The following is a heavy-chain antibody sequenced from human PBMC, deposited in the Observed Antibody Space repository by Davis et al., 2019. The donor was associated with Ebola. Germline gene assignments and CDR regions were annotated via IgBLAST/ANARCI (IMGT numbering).Heavy chain of an antibody. CDR3: AKSSPHGSGSYPDY. J-gene: IGHJ4*02. V-gene: IGHV3-9*01. CDR2: ISWNSGSI. D-gene: IGHD3-10*01. Sequence: SLKISCAASGFSFSSTWMHWVRQAPGKGLEWVSGISWNSGSIGYADSVKGRFTISRDNAKNSLYLQMNSLRAEDTAVYYCAKSSPHGSGSYPDYWGQGTLVTVSS. CDR1: GFSFSSTW.